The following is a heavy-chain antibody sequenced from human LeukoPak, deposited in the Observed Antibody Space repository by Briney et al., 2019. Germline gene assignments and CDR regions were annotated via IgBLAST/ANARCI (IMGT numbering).Heavy chain of an antibody. CDR1: GFSFNSYW. V-gene: IGHV3-7*01. CDR2: INPAGSDT. J-gene: IGHJ4*02. CDR3: ARFGYVAGLDL. Sequence: PGGSLRLSCAASGFSFNSYWMTWVRQAPGRGLEWVANINPAGSDTYYVVPVKGRFTISRDNAKNLVYLQMSSLRAEDTAVYSCARFGYVAGLDLWGQGTLVTVSS. D-gene: IGHD3-10*01.